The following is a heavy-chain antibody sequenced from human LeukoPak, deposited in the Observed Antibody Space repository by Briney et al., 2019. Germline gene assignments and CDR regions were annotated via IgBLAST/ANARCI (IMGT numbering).Heavy chain of an antibody. CDR2: IYTSGST. V-gene: IGHV4-4*07. CDR1: GGSISSYY. D-gene: IGHD3-10*01. J-gene: IGHJ4*02. Sequence: SETLSLTCTVSGGSISSYYWSWIRQPAGKGLGWIGRIYTSGSTNYNPSLKSRVTMSVDTSKNQFSLKLSSVTAADTAVYYCARDGGPGVRGVKRFDYWGQGTLVTVSS. CDR3: ARDGGPGVRGVKRFDY.